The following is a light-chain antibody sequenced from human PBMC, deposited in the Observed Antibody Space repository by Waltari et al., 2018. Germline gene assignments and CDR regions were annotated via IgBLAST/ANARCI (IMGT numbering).Light chain of an antibody. CDR2: AAS. CDR3: QHYVNLPVT. CDR1: QSVSRA. Sequence: EIVLTQSPGTLSLSPGERATLSCRASQSVSRALAWYQQQPGQAPRLLIYAASTRATGVPDRFSGSGSGTDFSLTISRLDPEDFAVYYCQHYVNLPVTFGQGTKVEI. J-gene: IGKJ1*01. V-gene: IGKV3-20*01.